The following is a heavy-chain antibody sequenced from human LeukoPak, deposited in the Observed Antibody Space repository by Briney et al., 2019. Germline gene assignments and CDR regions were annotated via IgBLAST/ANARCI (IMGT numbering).Heavy chain of an antibody. J-gene: IGHJ4*02. D-gene: IGHD2-2*01. V-gene: IGHV3-30*18. CDR1: GFTFSSYG. CDR3: AKDLYDIVVVPAAISY. CDR2: ISYDGSNK. Sequence: PGGSLRLSCAASGFTFSSYGMHWVRQAPGKGLEWVAVISYDGSNKYYADSVKGRFTISRDNSKNTLYLQMNSLRAGDTAVYYCAKDLYDIVVVPAAISYWGQGTLVAVSS.